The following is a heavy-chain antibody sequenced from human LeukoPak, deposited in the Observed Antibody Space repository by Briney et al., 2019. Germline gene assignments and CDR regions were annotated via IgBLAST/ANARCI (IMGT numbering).Heavy chain of an antibody. D-gene: IGHD5-12*01. CDR3: ARDGGIVATQLFLH. CDR2: ISSSSSYI. CDR1: GFTFSSYS. J-gene: IGHJ4*02. V-gene: IGHV3-21*01. Sequence: GGSLRLSCAASGFTFSSYSMNWVRQAPGKGLEWVSSISSSSSYIYYADSVKGRFTISRDNSKNTLYLQMNSLRAEDTAVYYCARDGGIVATQLFLHWGQGTLVTVSS.